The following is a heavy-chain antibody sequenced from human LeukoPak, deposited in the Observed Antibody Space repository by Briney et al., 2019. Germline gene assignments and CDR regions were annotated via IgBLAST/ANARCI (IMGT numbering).Heavy chain of an antibody. V-gene: IGHV3-30*02. CDR3: AKDKSGSYYPDAFDV. J-gene: IGHJ3*01. CDR1: GFTFSSYG. D-gene: IGHD1-26*01. Sequence: GGALRLSCAASGFTFSSYGMHWVRQAPGKGLEWVAFIRYGGSNKDYADSVEGRFTISRDNSKNTLYLQMNSLRAEDTAVYYRAKDKSGSYYPDAFDVWGQGTMVTVSS. CDR2: IRYGGSNK.